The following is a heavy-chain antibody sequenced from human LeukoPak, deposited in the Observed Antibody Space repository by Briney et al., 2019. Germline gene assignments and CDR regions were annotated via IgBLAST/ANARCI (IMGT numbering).Heavy chain of an antibody. CDR2: ISGSGGST. CDR1: GFTFSSYA. CDR3: AKRIDIAVVPEAATHQAFDV. J-gene: IGHJ3*01. V-gene: IGHV3-23*01. D-gene: IGHD2-2*01. Sequence: QAGGSLRLSCAASGFTFSSYAMSWGRQAQGKGLEWVSAISGSGGSTYYADSVKGRFTVSRDDSLNILYLQMNRLRADDTAVYYCAKRIDIAVVPEAATHQAFDVWGQGTMVTVSS.